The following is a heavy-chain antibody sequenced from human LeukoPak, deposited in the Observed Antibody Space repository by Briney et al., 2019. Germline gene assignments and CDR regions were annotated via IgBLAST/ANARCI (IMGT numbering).Heavy chain of an antibody. J-gene: IGHJ4*02. CDR1: GGSFSGYY. CDR2: INHSGST. V-gene: IGHV4-34*01. D-gene: IGHD6-19*01. CDR3: ARRQQWLVPGY. Sequence: SETLSLTCAVYGGSFSGYYWSWIRQPPGKGLEWIGEINHSGSTNCNPSLKSRVTMSVDTSKNQFSLKLSSVTAADTTVYYCARRQQWLVPGYWGQGTLVTVSS.